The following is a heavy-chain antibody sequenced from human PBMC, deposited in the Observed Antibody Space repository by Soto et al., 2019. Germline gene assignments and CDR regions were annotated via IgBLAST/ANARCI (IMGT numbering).Heavy chain of an antibody. V-gene: IGHV4-4*07. CDR3: ARESLVATMDPGGDYYGMDV. Sequence: QVQLQESGPGLVKPSETLSLTCTVSGGSISSYYWSWIRQPAGKGLEWIGRIYTSGSTNYNPPLKSRVSMSVAPSKNQFSLKVSSVTAADTAVYYCARESLVATMDPGGDYYGMDVWGQGTTVTVSS. CDR1: GGSISSYY. J-gene: IGHJ6*02. CDR2: IYTSGST. D-gene: IGHD5-12*01.